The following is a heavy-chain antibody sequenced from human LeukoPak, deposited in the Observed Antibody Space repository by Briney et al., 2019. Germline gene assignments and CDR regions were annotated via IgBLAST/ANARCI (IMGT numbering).Heavy chain of an antibody. J-gene: IGHJ6*03. Sequence: GGSLRLSCAASGFTFSSYGIHWVRPAPGKGLEWVAFIRYDGTNKWYADSVKGRFTISRDNSKNTLYLQMNSPRVEDTAVYHCAKDRDYGDYPSAYYYYMDVWGKGTTVTVSS. CDR1: GFTFSSYG. CDR3: AKDRDYGDYPSAYYYYMDV. CDR2: IRYDGTNK. D-gene: IGHD4-17*01. V-gene: IGHV3-30*02.